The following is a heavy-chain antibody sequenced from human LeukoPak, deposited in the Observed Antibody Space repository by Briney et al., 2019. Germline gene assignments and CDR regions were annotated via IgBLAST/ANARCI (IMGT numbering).Heavy chain of an antibody. Sequence: ASVKVSCKASGYTFTCYYMHWGRQTPGQGVEWVGGINPNSGGTNYAQKFQGWVTMTRETSISAAYMELSRLTSDDTAVYYCATRAGGGPKPDYYYYGMDVWGQGTPVTVSS. CDR1: GYTFTCYY. CDR3: ATRAGGGPKPDYYYYGMDV. V-gene: IGHV1-2*04. CDR2: INPNSGGT. J-gene: IGHJ6*02. D-gene: IGHD3-16*01.